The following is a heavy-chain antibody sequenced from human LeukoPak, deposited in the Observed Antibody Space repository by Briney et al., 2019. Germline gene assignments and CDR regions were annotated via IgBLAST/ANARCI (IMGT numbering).Heavy chain of an antibody. D-gene: IGHD3-3*01. CDR1: GYTFTSYG. J-gene: IGHJ4*02. Sequence: GASVKVSCKASGYTFTSYGITWVRQAPGKGLEWMGRVDPEDGETTYAEKFHGRLTIIADASTDTSYMELTSLRSEDTAVYYCTTVLRFFELHFFDHWGQGALVTVSS. CDR2: VDPEDGET. V-gene: IGHV1-69-2*01. CDR3: TTVLRFFELHFFDH.